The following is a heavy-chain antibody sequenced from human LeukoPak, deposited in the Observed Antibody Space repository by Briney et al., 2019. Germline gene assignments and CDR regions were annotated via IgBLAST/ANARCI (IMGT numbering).Heavy chain of an antibody. D-gene: IGHD1-1*01. Sequence: PGGSLRLSCAASGFTFSSYSMNWVRQAPGKGLEWVSYISSSSSTIYYADSVKGRFTISRDNAKNSLYLQMNSLRAEDTAVYYCARDLYPGTDNAFGIWGQGTMVTVSS. J-gene: IGHJ3*02. CDR1: GFTFSSYS. V-gene: IGHV3-48*01. CDR3: ARDLYPGTDNAFGI. CDR2: ISSSSSTI.